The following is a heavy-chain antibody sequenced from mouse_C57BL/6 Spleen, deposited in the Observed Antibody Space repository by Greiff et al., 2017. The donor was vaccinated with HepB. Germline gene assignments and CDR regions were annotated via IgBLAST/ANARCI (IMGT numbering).Heavy chain of an antibody. CDR3: ARSYDYVGFAY. D-gene: IGHD2-4*01. Sequence: VKLMESGPELVKPGASVKISCKASGYAFSSSWMNWVKQRPGKGLEWIGRIYPGDGDTNYNGKFKGKATLTADKSSSTAYMQLSSLTSEDSAVYFCARSYDYVGFAYWGQGTLVTVSA. J-gene: IGHJ3*01. V-gene: IGHV1-82*01. CDR2: IYPGDGDT. CDR1: GYAFSSSW.